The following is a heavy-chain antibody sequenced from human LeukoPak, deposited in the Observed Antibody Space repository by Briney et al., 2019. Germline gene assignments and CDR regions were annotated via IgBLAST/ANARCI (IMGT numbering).Heavy chain of an antibody. CDR1: GGTFSSYA. D-gene: IGHD5-18*01. V-gene: IGHV1-69*04. CDR3: ARIKVDTAMVGYYYYGMDV. J-gene: IGHJ6*02. Sequence: ASVTVSCKASGGTFSSYAISWVRQAPGQGLEWMGRIIPILGIANYAQKFQGRVTITADNSTSTAYMELSSLRSEDTAVYYCARIKVDTAMVGYYYYGMDVWGQGTTVTVSS. CDR2: IIPILGIA.